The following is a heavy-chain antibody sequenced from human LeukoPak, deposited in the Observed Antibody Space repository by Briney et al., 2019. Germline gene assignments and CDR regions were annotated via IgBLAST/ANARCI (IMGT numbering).Heavy chain of an antibody. CDR3: AGRGGSGWYGEDYFDY. CDR1: GFTVSSNY. Sequence: GSLRLSCAASGFTVSSNYMSWVRQAPGKGLEWIGEIYHSGSTNYNPSLKSRVTISVDKSKNQFSLKLSSVTAADTAVYYCAGRGGSGWYGEDYFDYWGQGTLVTVSS. D-gene: IGHD6-19*01. CDR2: IYHSGST. V-gene: IGHV4-4*02. J-gene: IGHJ4*02.